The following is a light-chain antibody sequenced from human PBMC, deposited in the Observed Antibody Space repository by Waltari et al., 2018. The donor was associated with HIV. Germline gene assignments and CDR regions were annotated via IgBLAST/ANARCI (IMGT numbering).Light chain of an antibody. CDR2: GVS. Sequence: QSALTQPASVSGSLGQSITISCPGTSSDVGGHNYVSWYQQHPGKAPKLLISGVSNRPSGVSHRFSGSNSGSTASLTISGLHAEDEADYYCSSYTANSRIFGGGTRLTVL. CDR3: SSYTANSRI. CDR1: SSDVGGHNY. V-gene: IGLV2-14*03. J-gene: IGLJ2*01.